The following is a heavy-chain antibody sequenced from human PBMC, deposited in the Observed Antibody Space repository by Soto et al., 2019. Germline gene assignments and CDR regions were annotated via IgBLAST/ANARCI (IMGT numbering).Heavy chain of an antibody. V-gene: IGHV4-59*01. D-gene: IGHD6-19*01. CDR2: IYYSGST. CDR1: GGSISSYY. J-gene: IGHJ4*02. Sequence: SETLSLTCTVSGGSISSYYWSWIRQPPGKGLEWIGYIYYSGSTNYNPSLKSRVTISVDTSKNQFSLKLSSVTAADTAVYYCSRGSGWYVPIYYFEYWGQGTLVTVSS. CDR3: SRGSGWYVPIYYFEY.